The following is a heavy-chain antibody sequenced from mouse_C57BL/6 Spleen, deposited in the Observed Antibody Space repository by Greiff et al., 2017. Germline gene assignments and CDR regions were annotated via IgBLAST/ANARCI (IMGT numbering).Heavy chain of an antibody. CDR3: ARHEERGANWANYYAMDY. J-gene: IGHJ4*01. V-gene: IGHV1-62-2*01. D-gene: IGHD4-1*01. Sequence: QVQLQQSGAELVKPGASVKLSCKASGYTFTEYTIHWVKQRSGQGLEWIGWFYPGSGSIKYNEKFKDKATLTADKSSSTVYMELSRLTSEDSAVXFCARHEERGANWANYYAMDYWGQGTSVTVSS. CDR2: FYPGSGSI. CDR1: GYTFTEYT.